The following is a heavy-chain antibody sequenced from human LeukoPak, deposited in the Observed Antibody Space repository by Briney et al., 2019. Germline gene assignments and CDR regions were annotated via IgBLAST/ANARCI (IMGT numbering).Heavy chain of an antibody. CDR1: GFTFSSYW. D-gene: IGHD5-24*01. CDR3: TRVGYIDEGIDY. V-gene: IGHV3-7*04. Sequence: GGSLRLSCVVSGFTFSSYWMSWVRQAPGKGLEWVANIKQDGSEKNYVDSVKGRFTISRDNAKNSLYLQMNRLRVEDTAIYYCTRVGYIDEGIDYWGQGTLVTVSS. J-gene: IGHJ4*02. CDR2: IKQDGSEK.